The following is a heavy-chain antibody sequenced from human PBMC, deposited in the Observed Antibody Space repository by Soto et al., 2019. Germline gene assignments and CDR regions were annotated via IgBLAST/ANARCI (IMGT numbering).Heavy chain of an antibody. Sequence: VQLVESGGGLVEPGGSLRLSCAASGFRFSDQYMTWIRQAPGKGLEWVSKISGGGTTIYYADSVKGRFTVSRDNAKNSLYLQMNSLRVEDTAVYYCASDPYYYASGFWGQGTLVTVSS. CDR3: ASDPYYYASGF. CDR1: GFRFSDQY. D-gene: IGHD3-10*01. V-gene: IGHV3-11*01. J-gene: IGHJ4*02. CDR2: ISGGGTTI.